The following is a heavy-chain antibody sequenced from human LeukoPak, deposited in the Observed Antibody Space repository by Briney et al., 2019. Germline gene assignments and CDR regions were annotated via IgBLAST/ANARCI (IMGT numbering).Heavy chain of an antibody. D-gene: IGHD6-13*01. Sequence: GGSLRLSCAASGFTFSYYAMHWVRQAPGKGLEWVAFIRFDGSVKYYTDSVKGRFTISRDNSNNTIYLQMNSLRTEDTAVYYCAKGGGEIAAAPPFWGQGTLVTVSS. CDR2: IRFDGSVK. J-gene: IGHJ4*02. CDR1: GFTFSYYA. CDR3: AKGGGEIAAAPPF. V-gene: IGHV3-30*02.